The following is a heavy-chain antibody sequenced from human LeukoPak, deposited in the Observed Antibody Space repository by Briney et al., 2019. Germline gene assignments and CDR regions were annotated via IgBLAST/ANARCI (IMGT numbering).Heavy chain of an antibody. V-gene: IGHV1-8*01. CDR2: VNPNSGHT. D-gene: IGHD2-15*01. J-gene: IGHJ4*02. CDR1: GYTFTSYD. CDR3: ARGAPGSYCSGGSCPYFDY. Sequence: ASVKVSCKASGYTFTSYDIHWVRQATGQGLEWMGWVNPNSGHTGYAQKFQGRVTMTRNTSISTAYMELSSLRSEGTAVYYCARGAPGSYCSGGSCPYFDYWGQGTLVSVSS.